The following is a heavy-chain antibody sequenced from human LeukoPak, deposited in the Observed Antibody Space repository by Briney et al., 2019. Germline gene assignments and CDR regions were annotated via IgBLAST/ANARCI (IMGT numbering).Heavy chain of an antibody. D-gene: IGHD3-22*01. V-gene: IGHV4-34*01. Sequence: SETLSLTCAVYGGSFSGYYWSWIRQPPGKGLEWIREINHSGSTNYNPSLKSRVTISVDTSKNQFSLKLSSVTAADTAVYYCARRYSSGYYYWGQGTLVTVSS. CDR3: ARRYSSGYYY. CDR1: GGSFSGYY. CDR2: INHSGST. J-gene: IGHJ4*02.